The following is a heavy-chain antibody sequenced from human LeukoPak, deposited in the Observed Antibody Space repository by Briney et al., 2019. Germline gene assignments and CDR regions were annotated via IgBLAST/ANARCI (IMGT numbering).Heavy chain of an antibody. CDR2: FDPEDGET. Sequence: ASVKVSCKVSGYTLTELSMHWVRQAPGKGLEWMGGFDPEDGETIYAQKFQGRVTMTEDTSTDTAYMELSSLRSEDTAVYYCATSGFANYDILTGYPPPQNWFDPWGQGTLVTVSS. D-gene: IGHD3-9*01. V-gene: IGHV1-24*01. CDR3: ATSGFANYDILTGYPPPQNWFDP. J-gene: IGHJ5*02. CDR1: GYTLTELS.